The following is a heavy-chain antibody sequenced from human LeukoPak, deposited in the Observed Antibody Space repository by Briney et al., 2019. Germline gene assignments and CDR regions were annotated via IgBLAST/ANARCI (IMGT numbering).Heavy chain of an antibody. CDR3: ASTSRQYYDFWSGYYRNDAFDI. CDR1: GGSISSYY. V-gene: IGHV4-59*08. J-gene: IGHJ3*02. Sequence: SETLSLTCTVSGGSISSYYWSWIRQPPGKGLEWIGYIYYSRSTNYNPSLKSRVTISVDTSKNQFSLKLSSVTAADTAVYYCASTSRQYYDFWSGYYRNDAFDIWGQGTMVTVSS. D-gene: IGHD3-3*01. CDR2: IYYSRST.